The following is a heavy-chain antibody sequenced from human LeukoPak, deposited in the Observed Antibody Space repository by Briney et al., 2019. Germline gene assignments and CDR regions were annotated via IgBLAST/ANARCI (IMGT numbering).Heavy chain of an antibody. J-gene: IGHJ4*02. D-gene: IGHD5-12*01. CDR2: IYYSGST. CDR1: GGSISSTDDY. Sequence: SETLSLTCTVSGGSISSTDDYWGWIRQPPGKGPEWIGSIYYSGSTNYNPSLKSRVTISVDTSKNQFSLKLSSVTAADTAVYYCARGLPPPIRFTWLRLASPIDYWGQGTLVTVSS. CDR3: ARGLPPPIRFTWLRLASPIDY. V-gene: IGHV4-39*07.